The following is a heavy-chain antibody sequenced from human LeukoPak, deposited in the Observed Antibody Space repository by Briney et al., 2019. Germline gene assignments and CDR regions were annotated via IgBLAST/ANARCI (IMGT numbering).Heavy chain of an antibody. V-gene: IGHV4-59*01. D-gene: IGHD3-10*01. CDR2: ISYTGST. J-gene: IGHJ4*02. Sequence: SETLTLTCTVSGGSISRYYWSWIRQPPGKGLEWIGYISYTGSTTYNSSLKSRVTISLDTSQNQFSLKLTSVTPADTAVYYCARTAKYYYGSETYYFFDYWGQGTLVTVSS. CDR3: ARTAKYYYGSETYYFFDY. CDR1: GGSISRYY.